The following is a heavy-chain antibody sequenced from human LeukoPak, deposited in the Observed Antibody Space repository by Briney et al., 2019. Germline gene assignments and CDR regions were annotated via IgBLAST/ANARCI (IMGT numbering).Heavy chain of an antibody. J-gene: IGHJ6*03. CDR1: GGTFISYA. D-gene: IGHD2-2*01. V-gene: IGHV1-69*05. Sequence: SVKVSCKASGGTFISYAISWVRQAPGQGLEWMGGIIPIFGTANYAQKFRGRVTITTDESTSTAYMELSSLRSEDTAVYYCATPRRLYCSSTSCYGPYYYMDVWGKGTTVTVSS. CDR2: IIPIFGTA. CDR3: ATPRRLYCSSTSCYGPYYYMDV.